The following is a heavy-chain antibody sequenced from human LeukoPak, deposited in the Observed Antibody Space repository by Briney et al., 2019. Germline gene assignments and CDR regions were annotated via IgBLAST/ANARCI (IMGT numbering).Heavy chain of an antibody. CDR3: AKDSRTYYYGSGSFSLPKGPLGYFDH. Sequence: PGGSLRLSCAASGFTFSSYGMHWVRQAPGKGLEWVAVISYDGSNKYYADSVKGRFTISRDNSKNTLYLQMNSLRAEDTAVYYCAKDSRTYYYGSGSFSLPKGPLGYFDHWGQGTLVTVSS. V-gene: IGHV3-30*18. J-gene: IGHJ4*02. CDR1: GFTFSSYG. CDR2: ISYDGSNK. D-gene: IGHD3-10*01.